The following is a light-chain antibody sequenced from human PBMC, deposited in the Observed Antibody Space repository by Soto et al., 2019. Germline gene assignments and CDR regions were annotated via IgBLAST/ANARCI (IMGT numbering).Light chain of an antibody. V-gene: IGLV2-14*01. CDR1: SSDIGVYNY. Sequence: QSALTQPASVSGSPGQSITISCTGTSSDIGVYNYVSWYQQHPGKAPKLVICEVSNRPSGVSSRFSGSKSGNTASLTISGLRAEDEADYYCASWDDSLNGPNYVFGTGTKVTVL. CDR3: ASWDDSLNGPNYV. CDR2: EVS. J-gene: IGLJ1*01.